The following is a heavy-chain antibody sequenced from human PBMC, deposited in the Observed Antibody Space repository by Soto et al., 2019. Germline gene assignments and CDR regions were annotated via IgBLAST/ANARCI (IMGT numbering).Heavy chain of an antibody. D-gene: IGHD3-22*01. CDR2: IYYSGST. CDR3: ARVPYYYDSRSNYGMDV. J-gene: IGHJ6*02. Sequence: SETLSLTCTVSGGSISXYYWSWIRQPPGKGLEWIGYIYYSGSTNYNPSLKSRVTISVDTSKNQFSLKLSSVTAADTAVYYCARVPYYYDSRSNYGMDVWGQGTTVTVYS. CDR1: GGSISXYY. V-gene: IGHV4-59*01.